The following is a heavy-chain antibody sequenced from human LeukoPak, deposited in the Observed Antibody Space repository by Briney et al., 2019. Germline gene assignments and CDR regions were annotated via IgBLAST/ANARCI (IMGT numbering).Heavy chain of an antibody. Sequence: GGPLSLSWAASGFTFGTLLMTWVGRPPGKGLEGVANIYQDGREKYYADSVKGRFTISRDNAKNSLYLQMNSLRAEDTAVYYCASERPSSSWYDYWGQGTLVTVSS. D-gene: IGHD6-13*01. J-gene: IGHJ4*02. CDR3: ASERPSSSWYDY. V-gene: IGHV3-7*01. CDR2: IYQDGREK. CDR1: GFTFGTLL.